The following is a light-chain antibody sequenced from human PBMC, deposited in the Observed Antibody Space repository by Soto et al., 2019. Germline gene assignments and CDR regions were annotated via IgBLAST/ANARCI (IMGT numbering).Light chain of an antibody. J-gene: IGLJ3*02. V-gene: IGLV1-36*01. Sequence: QSVLTQPPSVSEAPRQRVTISRSGSRSNVGNNAVNWYQQLPGKAPKLLIYYDDLLPSGVSDRFSGSKSGTSASLAISGLQSEDEADYYCAVWDDSLNGVVFGGGTKLTVL. CDR3: AVWDDSLNGVV. CDR2: YDD. CDR1: RSNVGNNA.